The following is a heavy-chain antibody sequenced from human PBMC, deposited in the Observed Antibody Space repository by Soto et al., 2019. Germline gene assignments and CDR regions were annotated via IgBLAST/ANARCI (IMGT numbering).Heavy chain of an antibody. CDR3: ASLTLGDY. V-gene: IGHV3-30-3*01. J-gene: IGHJ4*02. CDR1: GFTFSSYA. Sequence: GGSLRLSCAASGFTFSSYAMHWVRQAPGKGLEWVAVISYDGSNKYYADSVKGRFTISRDSSKNTLYLQMNSLRAEDTAVYYCASLTLGDYWGQGTLVTVYS. D-gene: IGHD3-10*01. CDR2: ISYDGSNK.